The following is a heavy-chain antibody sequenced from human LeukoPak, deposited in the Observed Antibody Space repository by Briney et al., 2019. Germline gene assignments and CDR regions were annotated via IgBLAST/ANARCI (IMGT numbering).Heavy chain of an antibody. CDR1: GFTFSGSA. V-gene: IGHV3-73*01. Sequence: GGSLRLSCAASGFTFSGSAVHWVRQASGKGLEWVGRIRSKPNNYATAYAESVKGRFTISRDDSKNTAYLQMNSLKTEDTAVYYCTRGVVDYWGQGTLVTVSS. D-gene: IGHD3-10*01. CDR2: IRSKPNNYAT. CDR3: TRGVVDY. J-gene: IGHJ4*02.